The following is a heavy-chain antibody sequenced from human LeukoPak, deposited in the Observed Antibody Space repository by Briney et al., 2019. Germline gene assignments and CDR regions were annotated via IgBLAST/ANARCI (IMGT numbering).Heavy chain of an antibody. J-gene: IGHJ4*02. CDR3: AKGSGSSCYSPCDY. CDR2: INYNGGST. CDR1: GFTFNTYA. Sequence: GGFLRLSCAASGFTFNTYAMSWVRQAPGKGLEWVSAINYNGGSTYYADSVKGRFTISRDNSKNTLYLQMKSLRAEDTAVYYCAKGSGSSCYSPCDYWGQGILVTVSS. D-gene: IGHD2-15*01. V-gene: IGHV3-23*01.